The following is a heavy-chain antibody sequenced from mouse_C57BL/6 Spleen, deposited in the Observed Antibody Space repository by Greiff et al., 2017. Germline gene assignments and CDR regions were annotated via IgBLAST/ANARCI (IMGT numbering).Heavy chain of an antibody. Sequence: EVQRVESGPGLVKPSQSLSLTCSVTGYSITSGYYWNWIRQFPGNKLEWMGYISYDGSNNYNPSLKNRIPITRDTSKNQFFLKLNSVTTEDTATYYCARDGDDSDGMDYWGQGTSVTVSS. D-gene: IGHD2-4*01. CDR2: ISYDGSN. CDR3: ARDGDDSDGMDY. CDR1: GYSITSGYY. V-gene: IGHV3-6*01. J-gene: IGHJ4*01.